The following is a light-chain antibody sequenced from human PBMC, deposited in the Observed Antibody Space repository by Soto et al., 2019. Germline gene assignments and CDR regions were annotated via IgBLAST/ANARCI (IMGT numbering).Light chain of an antibody. CDR3: QQYTSNPLT. J-gene: IGKJ4*01. CDR2: GAS. CDR1: QSVSSN. Sequence: EIVMTQSPATLSVSPGERATLSCRASQSVSSNLAWYQQKPGQAPRLLIYGASSRATGIPARFSGSGSGTDFTLTISSLQPEDSGTFYCQQYTSNPLTFGGGTKVEI. V-gene: IGKV3-15*01.